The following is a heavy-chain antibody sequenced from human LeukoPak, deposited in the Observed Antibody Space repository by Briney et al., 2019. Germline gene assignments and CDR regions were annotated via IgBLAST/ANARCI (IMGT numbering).Heavy chain of an antibody. V-gene: IGHV3-13*01. CDR2: IGTAGDT. Sequence: QPGGSLRLSCAASGYTFSSYDMHWVRHATGKGLEWVSAIGTAGDTYYPGSVKGRFTISRENAKNSLYLQMNSLRTGDTAVYYCARGLEYYYDSSGYYSLGFDIWGQGTMVTVSS. J-gene: IGHJ3*02. CDR1: GYTFSSYD. D-gene: IGHD3-22*01. CDR3: ARGLEYYYDSSGYYSLGFDI.